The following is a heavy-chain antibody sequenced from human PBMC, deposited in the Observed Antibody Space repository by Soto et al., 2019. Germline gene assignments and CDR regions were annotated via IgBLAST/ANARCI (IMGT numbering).Heavy chain of an antibody. J-gene: IGHJ4*02. CDR2: IYHSGST. CDR1: GGSINSSNW. D-gene: IGHD2-2*01. V-gene: IGHV4-4*02. Sequence: QVQLQESGPGLVKPSGTLSLTCAVSGGSINSSNWWSWVRQPPGKGLEWIGGIYHSGSTNYNPSLKSRVTISVDKSKNQSSMNLSSMTAADTAVYYCARGGDVVVPTALDYWGQGTLVTVSS. CDR3: ARGGDVVVPTALDY.